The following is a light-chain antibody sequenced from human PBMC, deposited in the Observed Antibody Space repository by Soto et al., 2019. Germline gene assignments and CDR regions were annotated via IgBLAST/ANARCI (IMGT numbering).Light chain of an antibody. Sequence: IHMSPPPSPPAGSGGEEVTHQWWASQTISSWLAWYQQKPGQAPKLLMYDASRLESGVPSRFSGSGSGTEFTLTISSLEPDDFATYYCQQFNTYPWTFGLGTKVDNK. CDR2: DAS. CDR1: QTISSW. V-gene: IGKV1-5*01. CDR3: QQFNTYPWT. J-gene: IGKJ1*01.